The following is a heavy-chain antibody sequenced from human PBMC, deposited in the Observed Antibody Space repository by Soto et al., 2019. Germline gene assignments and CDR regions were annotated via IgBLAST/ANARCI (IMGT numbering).Heavy chain of an antibody. J-gene: IGHJ4*02. CDR2: ISGSGGST. CDR1: GFTFSSYA. D-gene: IGHD2-15*01. V-gene: IGHV3-23*01. Sequence: SGGSLRLSCAASGFTFSSYAMSWVRQAPGKGLEWVSAISGSGGSTYYADSVKGRFTISRDNSKNTLYLQMNSLRAEDTAVYYCAKPRYCSGGSCYPFDYWGQGTLVTVSS. CDR3: AKPRYCSGGSCYPFDY.